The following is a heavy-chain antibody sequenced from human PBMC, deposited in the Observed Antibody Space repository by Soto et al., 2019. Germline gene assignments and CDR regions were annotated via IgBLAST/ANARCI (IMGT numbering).Heavy chain of an antibody. CDR2: ISAYNGNT. CDR1: GYTFTSYG. J-gene: IGHJ6*02. V-gene: IGHV1-18*01. D-gene: IGHD1-20*01. Sequence: GASVKVSCKASGYTFTSYGISWVRQDNEQGLEWMGWISAYNGNTNYAQKFQGWVTMTRDTSISTAYMELSRLRSDDTAVYYCARDLGITGTTPYYYGMDVWGQGTTVTVSS. CDR3: ARDLGITGTTPYYYGMDV.